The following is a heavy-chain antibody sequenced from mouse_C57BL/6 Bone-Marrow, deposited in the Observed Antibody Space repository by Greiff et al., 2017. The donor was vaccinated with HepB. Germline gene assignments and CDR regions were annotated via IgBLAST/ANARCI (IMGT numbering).Heavy chain of an antibody. V-gene: IGHV5-6*01. CDR2: ISSGGSYT. CDR1: GFTFSSYG. Sequence: EVQRVESGGDLVKPGGSLKLSCAASGFTFSSYGMSWVSQTPDKRLEWVATISSGGSYTNYPDSVKGRFTISRDNAKNTLYLQMSSLKSEDTAMYYYARHVRGLFAFGDQGTRVTVSA. D-gene: IGHD2-14*01. J-gene: IGHJ3*01. CDR3: ARHVRGLFAF.